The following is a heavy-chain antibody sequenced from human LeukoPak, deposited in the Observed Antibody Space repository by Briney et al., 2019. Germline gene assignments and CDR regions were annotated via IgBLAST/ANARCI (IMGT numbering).Heavy chain of an antibody. D-gene: IGHD3-10*01. CDR1: GYTFTSYD. CDR2: ISAYNGNT. J-gene: IGHJ4*02. V-gene: IGHV1-18*01. CDR3: ARGPNVLLWFGELLWEADY. Sequence: ASVKVSCKASGYTFTSYDINWVRQATGQGLEWMGWISAYNGNTNYAQKLQGRVTMTTDTSTSTAYMELRSLRSDDTAVYYCARGPNVLLWFGELLWEADYWGQGTLVTVSS.